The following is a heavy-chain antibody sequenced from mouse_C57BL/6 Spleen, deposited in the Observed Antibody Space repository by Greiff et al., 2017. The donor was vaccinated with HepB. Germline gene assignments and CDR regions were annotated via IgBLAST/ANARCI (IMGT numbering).Heavy chain of an antibody. D-gene: IGHD1-1*01. Sequence: VQLQQSGPELVKPGASVKISCKASGYAFSSSWMNWVKQRPGKGLEWIGRIYPGDGDTNYNGKFKGKATLTADKSSSTAYMQLSSLTSEDSAVYFCARLITTVVDVWGTGTTVTVSS. CDR2: IYPGDGDT. CDR1: GYAFSSSW. J-gene: IGHJ1*03. CDR3: ARLITTVVDV. V-gene: IGHV1-82*01.